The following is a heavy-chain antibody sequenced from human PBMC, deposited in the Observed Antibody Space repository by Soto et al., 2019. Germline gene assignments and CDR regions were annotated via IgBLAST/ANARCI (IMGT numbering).Heavy chain of an antibody. CDR1: GFTFSSYG. CDR2: IWYDGSNK. V-gene: IGHV3-33*01. J-gene: IGHJ4*02. Sequence: HVQLVESGGGVVQPGRSLRLSCAASGFTFSSYGMHWVRQAPGKGLEWVAVIWYDGSNKYYADSVKGRFTISRDNSKNTLYLQMNSLRAEDTAVYYCAREGLDGFTLDYWGQGTLVTVSS. D-gene: IGHD1-1*01. CDR3: AREGLDGFTLDY.